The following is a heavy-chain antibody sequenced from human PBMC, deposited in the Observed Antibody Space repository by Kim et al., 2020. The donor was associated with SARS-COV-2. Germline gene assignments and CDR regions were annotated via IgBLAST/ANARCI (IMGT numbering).Heavy chain of an antibody. Sequence: GGSLRLSCAASGFTFSSYAMHWVRLAPGKGLEWVAVISNDGSNKYYADSVKGRFTISRDNSKSKNTLYLQMNSLRPEDTAVYHCARYPPDVVAEGTFYFDYWGQGSLVTVSS. CDR1: GFTFSSYA. CDR2: ISNDGSNK. V-gene: IGHV3-30*04. CDR3: ARYPPDVVAEGTFYFDY. J-gene: IGHJ4*02. D-gene: IGHD2-2*01.